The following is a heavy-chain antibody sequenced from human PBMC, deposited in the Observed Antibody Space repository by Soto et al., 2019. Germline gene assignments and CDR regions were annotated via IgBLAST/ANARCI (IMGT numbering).Heavy chain of an antibody. Sequence: SETLSLTCTVSGGSISSSSYYWGWIRQPPGKGLEWIGSIYYSGSTYYNPSLKSRVTISVDTSKDQFSLKLRSVTAEDTAVYFCARHPMVRDFDWLLYYDSWGQGALVT. CDR2: IYYSGST. J-gene: IGHJ4*02. CDR1: GGSISSSSYY. V-gene: IGHV4-39*01. D-gene: IGHD3-9*01. CDR3: ARHPMVRDFDWLLYYDS.